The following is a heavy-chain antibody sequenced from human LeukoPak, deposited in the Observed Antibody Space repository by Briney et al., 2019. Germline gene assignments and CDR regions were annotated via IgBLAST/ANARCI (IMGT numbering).Heavy chain of an antibody. J-gene: IGHJ4*02. Sequence: GGSLRLSCAVAGFTFSTYWMSWVRQAPGKGLEWVANIRQDGGAKYYVDSVRGRFTISRDNAKNSLYLQMNSLRAEDTGVYYCATSSGAPANIWGQGTLVTVSS. CDR1: GFTFSTYW. CDR3: ATSSGAPANI. CDR2: IRQDGGAK. D-gene: IGHD2-2*01. V-gene: IGHV3-7*01.